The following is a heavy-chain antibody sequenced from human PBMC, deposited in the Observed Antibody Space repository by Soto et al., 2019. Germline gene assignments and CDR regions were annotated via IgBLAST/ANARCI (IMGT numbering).Heavy chain of an antibody. CDR2: IWYDGSNK. Sequence: PGGSLRLSCAASGFTFSSYGMHWVRQAPGKGLEWVAVIWYDGSNKYYADSVKGRFTISRDNSKNTLYLQMNSLRAEDTAVYYCASLPGIAARQQYGMDVWGQGTTVTVSS. CDR3: ASLPGIAARQQYGMDV. V-gene: IGHV3-33*01. J-gene: IGHJ6*02. D-gene: IGHD6-6*01. CDR1: GFTFSSYG.